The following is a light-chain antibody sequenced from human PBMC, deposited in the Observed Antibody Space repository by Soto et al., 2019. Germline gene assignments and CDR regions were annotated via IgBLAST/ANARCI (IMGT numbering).Light chain of an antibody. CDR1: QGIGNY. Sequence: DIQMTQSPSSLSASIGDRVTITCRASQGIGNYLAWLQQKPGQAPKSLIYAASSLQSGVPSKFSGSGSGTDFTLTISSLKPEDFATYYCQQYNTYPLTFGGGTKVEIK. V-gene: IGKV1-16*02. CDR3: QQYNTYPLT. J-gene: IGKJ4*01. CDR2: AAS.